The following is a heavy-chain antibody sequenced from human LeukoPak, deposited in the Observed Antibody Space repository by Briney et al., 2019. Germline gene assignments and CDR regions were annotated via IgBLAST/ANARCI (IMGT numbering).Heavy chain of an antibody. V-gene: IGHV3-23*01. CDR1: GFTFSSYE. Sequence: GGSLRLSCAASGFTFSSYEMNWVRQAPGKGLEWVSVISGSGGSTYYADSVKGRFTISRDNSNNPLYLQMNSRRAEDTAVYYCAKSPLYRAPSFEPWGQGTLVTVSS. CDR3: AKSPLYRAPSFEP. CDR2: ISGSGGST. D-gene: IGHD3-16*02. J-gene: IGHJ5*02.